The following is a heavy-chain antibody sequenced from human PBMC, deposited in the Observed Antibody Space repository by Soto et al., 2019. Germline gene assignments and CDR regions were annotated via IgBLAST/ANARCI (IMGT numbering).Heavy chain of an antibody. CDR3: ARGQPGEDFWSGTFDY. CDR1: GGTFSNYA. V-gene: IGHV1-69*18. J-gene: IGHJ4*02. CDR2: IIPIFGTT. Sequence: QVQLVQSGAEVKKPGSSVKVSCKASGGTFSNYAISWVRQAPGQGLEWVGRIIPIFGTTNYAQNFQGRVTVTADASTGTAYMELSSLTSEDTAVYSCARGQPGEDFWSGTFDYWGQGTLVTVSS. D-gene: IGHD3-3*01.